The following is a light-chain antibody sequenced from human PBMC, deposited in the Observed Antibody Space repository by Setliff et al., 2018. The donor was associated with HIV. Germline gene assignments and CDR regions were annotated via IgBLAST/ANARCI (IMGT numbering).Light chain of an antibody. J-gene: IGLJ2*01. CDR2: DVS. V-gene: IGLV2-14*01. CDR3: SSFTSSNTVI. CDR1: SSDIGGYDH. Sequence: QSVLTQPASVSGSPGPSITISCLGTSSDIGGYDHVSWYQQHPGKVTKLILYDVSRCPIGESHRFSGFNSGNTASLTISGLRAEEEADYYCSSFTSSNTVIFGGGTK.